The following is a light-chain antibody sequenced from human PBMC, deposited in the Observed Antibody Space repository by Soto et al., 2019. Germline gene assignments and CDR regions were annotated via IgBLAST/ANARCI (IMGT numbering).Light chain of an antibody. J-gene: IGLJ2*01. CDR3: QTGRTGVV. V-gene: IGLV4-69*01. Sequence: QLVLTQSPSASASLGASVKLTCTLSSGHSSYAIAWHQQQPEKGPRYLMKLNSDGSHSKGDGIPDRFSVSSSGAERYLTISSLQYEDEADYYCQTGRTGVVFGGGTKLTVL. CDR1: SGHSSYA. CDR2: LNSDGSH.